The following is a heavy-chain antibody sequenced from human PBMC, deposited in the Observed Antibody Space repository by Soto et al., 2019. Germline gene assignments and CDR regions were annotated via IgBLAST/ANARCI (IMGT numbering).Heavy chain of an antibody. CDR1: GFTFSSYA. CDR3: ARDPLWGTAMVLWYFDV. CDR2: ISYDGSNK. D-gene: IGHD5-18*01. Sequence: QVQLVESGGGVVQPGRSLRLSCAASGFTFSSYAMHWVRQAPGKGLEWVAVISYDGSNKYYADSVKGRFTISRDNSKNTLYLQMNSLRAEDTAVYYCARDPLWGTAMVLWYFDVWGRGTLVTVSS. V-gene: IGHV3-30-3*01. J-gene: IGHJ2*01.